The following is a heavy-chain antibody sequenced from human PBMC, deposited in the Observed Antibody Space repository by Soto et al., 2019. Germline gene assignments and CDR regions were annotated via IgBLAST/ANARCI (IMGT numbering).Heavy chain of an antibody. CDR1: GGAFKSGSYS. Sequence: QVQLQESGPGLVKPSETLSLTCTVSGGAFKSGSYSWSWIRQPPGKVLEWIGYVYHTGRTSYNPSLKSRVSISMDTSKNQFSLNLDSVTAAATAVYFCARDFAYFDSWGQGTLVTVSS. CDR2: VYHTGRT. V-gene: IGHV4-61*01. D-gene: IGHD3-3*01. CDR3: ARDFAYFDS. J-gene: IGHJ4*02.